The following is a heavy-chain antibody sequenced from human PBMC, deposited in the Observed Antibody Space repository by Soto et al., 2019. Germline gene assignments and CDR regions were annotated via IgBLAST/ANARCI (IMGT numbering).Heavy chain of an antibody. CDR1: GGSIRSGGYY. CDR2: IYYSGNT. J-gene: IGHJ6*02. V-gene: IGHV4-31*03. CDR3: ARDRLMATAVTARHYFGLDV. Sequence: PSETLSLTCTVSGGSIRSGGYYWSWVRQNPRKGLEWIGNIYYSGNTCYNPSLKSRLTISVDTSKNQFSLNLSSVTAADTAVYYCARDRLMATAVTARHYFGLDVWGQGTTVTVSS. D-gene: IGHD5-18*01.